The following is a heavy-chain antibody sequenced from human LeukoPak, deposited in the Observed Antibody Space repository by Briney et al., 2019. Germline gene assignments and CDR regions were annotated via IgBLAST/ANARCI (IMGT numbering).Heavy chain of an antibody. V-gene: IGHV4-59*01. CDR1: GGSITNYY. D-gene: IGHD4-17*01. CDR2: IYYSGST. Sequence: SETLSLTCTVPGGSITNYYWSWIRQPPGKGLEWIGYIYYSGSTNYNPSLKSRVTISLDTSKNQFSLKLSSVTAAGTAVYYCARDGGYGDCAAIWFDPWGQGTLVTVSS. J-gene: IGHJ5*02. CDR3: ARDGGYGDCAAIWFDP.